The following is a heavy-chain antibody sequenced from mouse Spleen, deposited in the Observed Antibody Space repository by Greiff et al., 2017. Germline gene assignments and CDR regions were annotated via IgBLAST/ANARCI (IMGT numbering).Heavy chain of an antibody. D-gene: IGHD2-1*01. J-gene: IGHJ3*01. CDR3: TRVGNYPSFAY. CDR2: IDPETGGT. Sequence: VQLQQSGAELVRPGASVTLSCKASGYTFTDYEMHWVKQTPVHGLEWIGAIDPETGGTAYNQKFKGKAILTADKSSSTAYMELRSLTSEDSAVYYCTRVGNYPSFAYWGQGTLVTVSA. CDR1: GYTFTDYE. V-gene: IGHV1-15*01.